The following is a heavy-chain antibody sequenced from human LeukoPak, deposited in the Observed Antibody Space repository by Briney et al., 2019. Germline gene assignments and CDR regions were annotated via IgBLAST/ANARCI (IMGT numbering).Heavy chain of an antibody. Sequence: GGSPRLSCSASGFSFSDRWMNWVRQAPGQGLEWVAIINKDGSEKHYVDSVKGRFTISRDNAKNSLYLQMNSLRAEDSAVYYCARSDHGPEYWGQGTLVTVSS. CDR2: INKDGSEK. D-gene: IGHD1-14*01. V-gene: IGHV3-7*01. J-gene: IGHJ4*02. CDR1: GFSFSDRW. CDR3: ARSDHGPEY.